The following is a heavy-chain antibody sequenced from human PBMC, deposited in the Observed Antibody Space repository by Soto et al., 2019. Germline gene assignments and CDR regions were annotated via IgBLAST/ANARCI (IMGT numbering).Heavy chain of an antibody. CDR1: GFTCSSYA. CDR2: ISYDGSNK. Sequence: QVQLVESGGGVVQPGRSLRLSCAASGFTCSSYAMHWVRQAPGKGLEWVAVISYDGSNKYYADSVKGRFTISRDNSKNTLYLQMNTLSTEDTAVYYCVRGGWDVWGQGTTVTVSS. J-gene: IGHJ6*02. D-gene: IGHD6-19*01. V-gene: IGHV3-30-3*01. CDR3: VRGGWDV.